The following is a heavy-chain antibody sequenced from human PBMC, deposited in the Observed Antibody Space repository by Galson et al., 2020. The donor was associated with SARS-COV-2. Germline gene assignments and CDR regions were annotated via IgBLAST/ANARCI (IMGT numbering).Heavy chain of an antibody. CDR2: IIPIFGTA. J-gene: IGHJ4*02. D-gene: IGHD1-7*01. CDR3: ARGLSLELLSY. CDR1: GGTFSSYA. V-gene: IGHV1-69*05. Sequence: ASVTVSCKASGGTFSSYAISWVRQAPGQGLEWMGGIIPIFGTANYAQKFQGRVTITTDESTSTAYMELSSLRSEDTAVYYCARGLSLELLSYWGQGTLVTVSS.